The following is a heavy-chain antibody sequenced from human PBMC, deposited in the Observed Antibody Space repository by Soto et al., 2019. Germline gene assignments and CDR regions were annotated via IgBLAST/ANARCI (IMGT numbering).Heavy chain of an antibody. J-gene: IGHJ6*02. CDR1: GFDCGSFG. Sequence: SVKVSCKASGFDCGSFGIQFLRQTLVLGLEWIGCIVVVSGSTNYARQFQGRVAISRDMSSSTAYLDLYDLKSDDTAVYFCTADHPHMAMGWPVWGQGTTVTVSS. CDR3: TADHPHMAMGWPV. V-gene: IGHV1-58*02. CDR2: IVVVSGST. D-gene: IGHD1-26*01.